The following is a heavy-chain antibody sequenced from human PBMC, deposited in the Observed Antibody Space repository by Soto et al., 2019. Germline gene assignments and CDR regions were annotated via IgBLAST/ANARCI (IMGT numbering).Heavy chain of an antibody. CDR3: ATGLYCCSYFDY. D-gene: IGHD2-2*02. V-gene: IGHV3-23*01. Sequence: PGGSLRLSCAASGFTFSSYAMTWVRQAPGKGLEWVSAISGSGGSTYYADSVKGQFTISRDNSKNTLYLQMNSLRAEDTAVYYCATGLYCCSYFDYWGQGTLVTVSS. J-gene: IGHJ4*02. CDR1: GFTFSSYA. CDR2: ISGSGGST.